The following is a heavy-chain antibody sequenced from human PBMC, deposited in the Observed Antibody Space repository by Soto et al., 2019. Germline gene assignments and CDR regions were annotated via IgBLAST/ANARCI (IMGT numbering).Heavy chain of an antibody. V-gene: IGHV3-7*03. D-gene: IGHD2-2*01. CDR3: VKDGGYCSSSTCYAPRNHYFDS. CDR1: GFTFSDYW. Sequence: GGSLRLSCEASGFTFSDYWMSWVRQAPGKGPEWVANIKFDGSEKQYVDSVRGRFTISRDNSRSSLSLQMNSLRAGDTAVYYCVKDGGYCSSSTCYAPRNHYFDSWGQGTLVPVSS. J-gene: IGHJ4*02. CDR2: IKFDGSEK.